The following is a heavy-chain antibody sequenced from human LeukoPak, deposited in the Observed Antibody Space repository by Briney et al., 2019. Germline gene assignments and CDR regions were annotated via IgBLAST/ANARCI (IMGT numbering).Heavy chain of an antibody. J-gene: IGHJ4*02. D-gene: IGHD3-3*01. CDR2: INSDGITT. CDR3: ARADYDIWSGYFFMHY. V-gene: IGHV3-74*01. Sequence: PGGSLRLACAASGFSFGNHVTHWVRQAPGKGLAWVSRINSDGITTRYADAAKGRFTISRDNAKNTLYLQMNDLRGDDTAVYYCARADYDIWSGYFFMHYWGQGTLVSVSS. CDR1: GFSFGNHV.